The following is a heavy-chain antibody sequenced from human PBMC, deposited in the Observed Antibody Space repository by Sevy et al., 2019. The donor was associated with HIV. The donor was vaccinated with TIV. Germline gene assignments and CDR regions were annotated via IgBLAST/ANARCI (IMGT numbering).Heavy chain of an antibody. Sequence: GGSLRLSCAASGFTFSSYGMHWVRQAPGKGLEWVAFIRYDGSNKYYADSVKGRFTISRDNSKNTLYLQMNSLRAEDTAVYYCTKVPAGGTTLYYYYYMHVWGKGTTVTVSS. D-gene: IGHD1-7*01. V-gene: IGHV3-30*02. CDR2: IRYDGSNK. CDR3: TKVPAGGTTLYYYYYMHV. CDR1: GFTFSSYG. J-gene: IGHJ6*03.